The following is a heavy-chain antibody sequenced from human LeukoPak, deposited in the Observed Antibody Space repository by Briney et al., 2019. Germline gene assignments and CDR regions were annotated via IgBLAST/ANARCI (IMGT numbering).Heavy chain of an antibody. D-gene: IGHD6-13*01. Sequence: GGSLRLSCAASGFTFSNYNMNWVRQAPGKGLEWVSYINSSSTIHYAESVKGRFTISRDNARNSLYLQMNSLRAEDTAVYYCARAMAAAGGFDYWGQGTLVTVSS. CDR1: GFTFSNYN. J-gene: IGHJ4*02. CDR3: ARAMAAAGGFDY. CDR2: INSSSTI. V-gene: IGHV3-48*01.